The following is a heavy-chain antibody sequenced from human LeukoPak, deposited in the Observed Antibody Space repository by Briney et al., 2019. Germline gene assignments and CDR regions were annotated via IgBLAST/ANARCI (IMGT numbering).Heavy chain of an antibody. CDR2: ISYDGSNK. D-gene: IGHD6-19*01. Sequence: GGSLRLSCAASGFTFSRYGMHWVRQAPGKGLEWVAVISYDGSNKYYADSVKGRFTISRDNSKNTLYLQMNSLRAEDTAVYYCASRAIAVANARGQGTLVTVSS. V-gene: IGHV3-30*03. CDR1: GFTFSRYG. J-gene: IGHJ4*02. CDR3: ASRAIAVANA.